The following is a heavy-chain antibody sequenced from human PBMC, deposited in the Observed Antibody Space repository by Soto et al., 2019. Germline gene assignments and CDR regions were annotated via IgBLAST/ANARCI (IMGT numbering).Heavy chain of an antibody. CDR1: GYTFTSYA. V-gene: IGHV1-3*01. J-gene: IGHJ4*02. CDR3: ARDPYVDYYFDY. D-gene: IGHD4-17*01. CDR2: INAGNGNT. Sequence: ASVKVSCKASGYTFTSYAMHWVRQAPGQRLEWMGWINAGNGNTKYSQKFQGRVTITRDKSASTAYMELSSLRSEDTAVYYCARDPYVDYYFDYWGQGNLVTVSS.